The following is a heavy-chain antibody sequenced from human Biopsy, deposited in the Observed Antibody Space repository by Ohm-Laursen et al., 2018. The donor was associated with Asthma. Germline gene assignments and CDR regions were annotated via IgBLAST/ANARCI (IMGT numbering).Heavy chain of an antibody. CDR1: GYTFTSYG. V-gene: IGHV1-2*06. CDR2: INPNSGAT. CDR3: ARGQKSAGDRWFDP. D-gene: IGHD6-13*01. J-gene: IGHJ5*02. Sequence: ASVRVSCKASGYTFTSYGISWMRQAPGQGLEWMGRINPNSGATNYAQKFQGRVTMTRDTSISTAYMEVSRLRSDDTAVYYCARGQKSAGDRWFDPWGQGTLVTVSS.